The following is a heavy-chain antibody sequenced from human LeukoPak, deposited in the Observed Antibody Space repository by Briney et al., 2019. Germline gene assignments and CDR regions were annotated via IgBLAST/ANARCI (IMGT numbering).Heavy chain of an antibody. D-gene: IGHD3-22*01. Sequence: SETLSLTCTVSGGSISSYYWSWIRQPPGKGLEWIGYIYTSGSTNYNPSLKSRVTISVDTSKNQFSLKLSSVTAADTAVYYCARLATYYYDSSGYYWFDYWGQGTLVTVSS. V-gene: IGHV4-4*09. CDR2: IYTSGST. CDR3: ARLATYYYDSSGYYWFDY. J-gene: IGHJ4*02. CDR1: GGSISSYY.